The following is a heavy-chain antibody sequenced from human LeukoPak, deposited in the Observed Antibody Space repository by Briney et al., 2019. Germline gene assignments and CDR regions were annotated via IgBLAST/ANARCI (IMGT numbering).Heavy chain of an antibody. CDR3: ARGFLVRGATKESDY. CDR2: ISAYNGNT. Sequence: ASVKVSCKASGYTFTSYGISWVRQAPGQGLEWMGWISAYNGNTNYAQKLQGRVTMTTDTSTSTAYMELRSLRPDDTAVYYCARGFLVRGATKESDYWGQGTLVTVSS. D-gene: IGHD3-10*01. CDR1: GYTFTSYG. J-gene: IGHJ4*02. V-gene: IGHV1-18*01.